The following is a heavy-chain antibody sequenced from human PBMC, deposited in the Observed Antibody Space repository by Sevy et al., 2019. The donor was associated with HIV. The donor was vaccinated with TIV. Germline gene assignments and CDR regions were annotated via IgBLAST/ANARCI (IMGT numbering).Heavy chain of an antibody. J-gene: IGHJ6*02. CDR1: GFTFSSYA. D-gene: IGHD3-9*01. V-gene: IGHV3-23*01. CDR2: ISGSGGNT. Sequence: GGSLRLSCAASGFTFSSYAMSWVRQAPGKGLEWVSAISGSGGNTYYADSVKGRFTISRDNSKNTLYLQMNSLRAEDTAVYYCAKTHYDILTGSLDYYYYGMDVWGQGTTVTVSS. CDR3: AKTHYDILTGSLDYYYYGMDV.